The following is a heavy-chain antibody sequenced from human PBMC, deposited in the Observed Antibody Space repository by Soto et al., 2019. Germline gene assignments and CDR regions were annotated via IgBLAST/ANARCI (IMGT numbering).Heavy chain of an antibody. J-gene: IGHJ3*02. D-gene: IGHD3-9*01. CDR1: GYSFTSYG. CDR3: AGYLPVSLRAFDI. V-gene: IGHV1-18*01. CDR2: IDTQNGNT. Sequence: VQLEQSGAELKKPGASVRVSCKASGYSFTSYGITWVRQAPGQGLEWMAWIDTQNGNTNHAYELQVRVSMTPVRYTTSAYIALRGLSSGETAMYFCAGYLPVSLRAFDIWGQGTMITESS.